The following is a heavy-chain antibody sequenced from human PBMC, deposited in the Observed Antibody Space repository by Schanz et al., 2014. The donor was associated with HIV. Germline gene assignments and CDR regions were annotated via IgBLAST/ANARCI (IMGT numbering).Heavy chain of an antibody. CDR3: AKNGDYAFYYFAY. V-gene: IGHV3-30*18. D-gene: IGHD4-17*01. CDR2: ISNDGRNK. J-gene: IGHJ4*02. Sequence: VQLVESGGGLVQPGGSLRLSCAASGFTFSSYRMHWVRQTPGKGLEWVAFISNDGRNKYYADSVKGRFTISRDSSRNTLYLQMNSLRAEDTAVYYCAKNGDYAFYYFAYWGQGTLVTVSS. CDR1: GFTFSSYR.